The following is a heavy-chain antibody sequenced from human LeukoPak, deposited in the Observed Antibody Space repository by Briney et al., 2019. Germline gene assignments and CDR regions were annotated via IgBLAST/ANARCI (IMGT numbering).Heavy chain of an antibody. J-gene: IGHJ4*02. D-gene: IGHD3-9*01. CDR3: AKDSYFDWLLSHFDY. Sequence: PGGSLRLSCAASGFTVSSNYMSWVRQAPGKGLEWVSVIYSGGSTYYADSVKGRFTISRDNSKNTLYLQMNSLRAEDTAVYYCAKDSYFDWLLSHFDYWGQGTLVTVSS. V-gene: IGHV3-53*01. CDR2: IYSGGST. CDR1: GFTVSSNY.